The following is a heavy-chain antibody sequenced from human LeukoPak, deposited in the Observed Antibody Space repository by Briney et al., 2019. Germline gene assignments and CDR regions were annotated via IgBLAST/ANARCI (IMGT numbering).Heavy chain of an antibody. CDR2: IYYSGST. D-gene: IGHD3-16*02. CDR1: GGSISSYY. V-gene: IGHV4-59*12. J-gene: IGHJ4*02. Sequence: SETLSLTCTVSGGSISSYYWSWIRQPPGKGLEWIGYIYYSGSTNYNPSLNSRVTMSVDTSKNQFSLKLSSVTAADTAVYYCARATSNYDYVWGNYRSSYYFDYWGQGTLVTVSS. CDR3: ARATSNYDYVWGNYRSSYYFDY.